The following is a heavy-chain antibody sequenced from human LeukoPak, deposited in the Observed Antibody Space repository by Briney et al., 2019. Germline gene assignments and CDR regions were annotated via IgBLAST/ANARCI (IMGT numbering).Heavy chain of an antibody. J-gene: IGHJ6*03. Sequence: ASVKVSCKASGYTFTGYYMHWVRQAPGQGLEWMGWINPNSGGTNYAQKFQGRVTMTRDTSISTAYMELSRLRSDDTAVYYCASSLGGGAYYYYMDVWGKGTTVTVSS. D-gene: IGHD3-16*01. CDR1: GYTFTGYY. CDR3: ASSLGGGAYYYYMDV. CDR2: INPNSGGT. V-gene: IGHV1-2*02.